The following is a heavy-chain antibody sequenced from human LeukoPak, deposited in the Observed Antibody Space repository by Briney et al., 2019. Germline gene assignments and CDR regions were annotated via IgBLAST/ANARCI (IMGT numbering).Heavy chain of an antibody. CDR3: AKDLLRDRWFGES. D-gene: IGHD3-10*01. V-gene: IGHV3-30*02. CDR2: IRYDGSNK. Sequence: GGSLRLSCAASGFTFSSYGMHWVRQAPGKGLEWVAFIRYDGSNKYYADSVKGRFTISRDSSKNTLYLQMSSLRGEDTAVYYCAKDLLRDRWFGESWGQGTLVTVSS. CDR1: GFTFSSYG. J-gene: IGHJ5*02.